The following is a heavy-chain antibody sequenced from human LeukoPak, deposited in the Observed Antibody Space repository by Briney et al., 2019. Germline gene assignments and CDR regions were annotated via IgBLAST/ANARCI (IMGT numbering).Heavy chain of an antibody. Sequence: ASVKVSCKASGYTFTGYYMHWVRQAPGKGLEWMGGFDPEDGETIYAQKFQGRVTMTEDTSTDTAYMELSSLRSEDTAVYYCATLGYCSSTSCSPPLFDYWGQGTLVTVSS. CDR1: GYTFTGYY. J-gene: IGHJ4*02. CDR3: ATLGYCSSTSCSPPLFDY. V-gene: IGHV1-24*01. CDR2: FDPEDGET. D-gene: IGHD2-2*01.